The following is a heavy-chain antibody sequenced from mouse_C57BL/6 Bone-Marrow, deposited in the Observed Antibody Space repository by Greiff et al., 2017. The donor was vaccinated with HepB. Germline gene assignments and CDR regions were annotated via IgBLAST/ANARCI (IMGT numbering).Heavy chain of an antibody. V-gene: IGHV1-82*01. Sequence: QVQLQQSGPELVKPGASVKISCKASGYAFSSSWMNWVKQRPGKGLEWIGRIYPGDGDTNYNGKFKGKATLTADKSSSTAYMQLSSLTSEDSAVYFCANGDDYFDYWGQGTTLTVSS. D-gene: IGHD3-3*01. CDR3: ANGDDYFDY. CDR2: IYPGDGDT. J-gene: IGHJ2*01. CDR1: GYAFSSSW.